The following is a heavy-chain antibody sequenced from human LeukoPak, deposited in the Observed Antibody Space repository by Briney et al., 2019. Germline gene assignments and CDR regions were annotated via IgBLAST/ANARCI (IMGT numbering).Heavy chain of an antibody. CDR3: AREYYYGSGSARAFDL. J-gene: IGHJ4*02. CDR1: GASISSGDYY. CDR2: IYYGGST. Sequence: SETLSLTCTVSGASISSGDYYWSWIRQPPGKGLEWIGYIYYGGSTYYNPSLKSRVTISLDTSKNQFSLELNSVTAADTAVYYCAREYYYGSGSARAFDLWGRGTLVTVSS. D-gene: IGHD3-10*01. V-gene: IGHV4-30-4*01.